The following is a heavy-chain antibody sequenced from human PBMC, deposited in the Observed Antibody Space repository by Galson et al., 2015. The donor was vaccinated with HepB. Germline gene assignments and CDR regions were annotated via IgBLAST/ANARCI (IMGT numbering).Heavy chain of an antibody. V-gene: IGHV5-51*03. Sequence: QSGAEVKKPGESLKISCKGSGYSFTSYWIGWVRQMPGKGLEWMGIIYPGDSDTRYSPSFQGQVTISADKSISTAYLQWGSLKASDTAMYYCARTYCSSTSCYSPPDNWFDPWGQGTLVTVSS. D-gene: IGHD2-2*02. CDR3: ARTYCSSTSCYSPPDNWFDP. CDR2: IYPGDSDT. CDR1: GYSFTSYW. J-gene: IGHJ5*02.